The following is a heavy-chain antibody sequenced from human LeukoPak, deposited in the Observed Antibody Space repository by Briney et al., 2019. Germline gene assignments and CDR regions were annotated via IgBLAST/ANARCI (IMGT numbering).Heavy chain of an antibody. D-gene: IGHD3-22*01. CDR2: ISGSGGST. V-gene: IGHV3-23*01. J-gene: IGHJ4*02. CDR1: GFTFSSYV. CDR3: AKGGSSYYSPFDY. Sequence: PGGSLRLSCAASGFTFSSYVMGWVRQAPGKGLEWVSAISGSGGSTSYADSVKARFTISRDNSKNTLYLQMNSLRAEDTAVYYCAKGGSSYYSPFDYWGQGTLVTVSS.